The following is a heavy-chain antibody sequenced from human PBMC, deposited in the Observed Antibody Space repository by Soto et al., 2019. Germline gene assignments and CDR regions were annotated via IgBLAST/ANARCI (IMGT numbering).Heavy chain of an antibody. D-gene: IGHD1-26*01. CDR3: TRDQGGSYDSWFDP. V-gene: IGHV3-21*01. CDR2: ISSGSAFI. CDR1: SFSMYS. J-gene: IGHJ5*02. Sequence: ESGGGLVKPGGSLRLSCNFSFSMYSMDWVRQAPGKGLGWVASISSGSAFIKYADSVKGRFTISRDNAKNSVSLQMDSLRVEDTAMYYCTRDQGGSYDSWFDPWGRGTLVTVSS.